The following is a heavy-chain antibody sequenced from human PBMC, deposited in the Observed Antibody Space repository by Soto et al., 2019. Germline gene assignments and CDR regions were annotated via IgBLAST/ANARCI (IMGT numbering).Heavy chain of an antibody. D-gene: IGHD5-18*01. J-gene: IGHJ4*02. CDR3: VRSKGGYSYGTPFNY. CDR2: IIGSGGST. Sequence: GGSLKLSCAASGFTFSSYSITWVRQGPGKGLELGSAIIGSGGSTYFADSVKGRFTISRDNAKHSLYLQMNSLRPEDTALYYCVRSKGGYSYGTPFNYWGQGTLVTVSS. V-gene: IGHV3-23*01. CDR1: GFTFSSYS.